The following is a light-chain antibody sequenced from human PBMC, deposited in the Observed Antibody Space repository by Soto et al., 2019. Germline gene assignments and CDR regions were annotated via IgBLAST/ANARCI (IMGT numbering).Light chain of an antibody. CDR2: AAS. V-gene: IGKV1-39*01. CDR3: QQSYSTPI. CDR1: QSISSY. J-gene: IGKJ4*01. Sequence: DIQMTQSPSSLSASVGDRVTITCRASQSISSYLNWYQQKPGKAPKLLIYAASSLQSGVPSRFSGSGSGTDFTLTIRSLQPEDFATYYCQQSYSTPIFGGGTKVEIK.